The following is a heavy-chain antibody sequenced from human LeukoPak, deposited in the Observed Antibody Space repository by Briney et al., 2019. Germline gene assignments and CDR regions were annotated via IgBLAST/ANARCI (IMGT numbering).Heavy chain of an antibody. J-gene: IGHJ2*01. CDR3: TREDNWYFDL. CDR2: ISTGSTNT. V-gene: IGHV3-11*05. CDR1: GFTFSDYY. Sequence: GGSLRLSCAASGFTFSDYYMTWIRQAPGKGLEWLSYISTGSTNTNYANSVKGRLTISRDNAKNSLYLQLNSLRAEDTAVYYCTREDNWYFDLWGRGTLVTVSS.